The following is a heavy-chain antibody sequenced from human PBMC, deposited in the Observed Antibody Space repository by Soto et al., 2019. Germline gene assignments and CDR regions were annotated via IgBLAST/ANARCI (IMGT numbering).Heavy chain of an antibody. D-gene: IGHD2-15*01. V-gene: IGHV1-69*02. CDR1: GGTFSSYT. CDR2: IIPILGIA. J-gene: IGHJ4*02. CDR3: AAGEFVDIASPTPSFDY. Sequence: QVQLVQSGAEVKKPGSSVKVSCKASGGTFSSYTISWVRQAPGQGLEWMGRIIPILGIAHYAQKFQGRVMINAXXFXRXXYIELSSLRAVDTDVYYCAAGEFVDIASPTPSFDYWGQGTLVTVSS.